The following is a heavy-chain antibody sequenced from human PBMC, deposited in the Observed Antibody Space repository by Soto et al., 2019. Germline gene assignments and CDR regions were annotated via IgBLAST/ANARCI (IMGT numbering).Heavy chain of an antibody. Sequence: QVQLQESGPGLVNPSGTLSLTCAVSGGSITSNWWCWVRQPPGKGLEWIGEIYHNGRVNYNPCLRSRLTITIAKSKYQLSQQHTSVNATDTSVHYCVRYDWYRFYTWGPGALVTVSS. CDR1: GGSITSNW. D-gene: IGHD3-9*01. CDR2: IYHNGRV. J-gene: IGHJ5*02. CDR3: VRYDWYRFYT. V-gene: IGHV4-4*02.